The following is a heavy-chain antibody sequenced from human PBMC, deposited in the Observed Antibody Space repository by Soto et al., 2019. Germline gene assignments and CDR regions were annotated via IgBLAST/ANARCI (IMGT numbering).Heavy chain of an antibody. V-gene: IGHV3-48*03. CDR3: AREFTGYSSGGYVPNPVAY. CDR2: IRSSGSTI. J-gene: IGHJ4*02. Sequence: EVQLVASGGGLVQPGGSLRLSCAASGFTFSSYEMNWVRQAPGKGLEWVSYIRSSGSTIYYADSVTGRFTISRDNAKNSLYRQMNSLRAEDTAVYYCAREFTGYSSGGYVPNPVAYGGQRTPVTVSS. CDR1: GFTFSSYE. D-gene: IGHD6-19*01.